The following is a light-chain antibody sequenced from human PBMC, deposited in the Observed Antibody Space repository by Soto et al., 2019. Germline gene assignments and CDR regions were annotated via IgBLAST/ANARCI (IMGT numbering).Light chain of an antibody. CDR3: QQRADWPIT. Sequence: EIVLTQSPAPLSLSPGERATLSCRVSQYITIYLAWYQQKPGQAPRLLIYDASNRATGIPARFSGSGSGTDCTLTISSLEPDDVAVYYCQQRADWPITFGQGTRLEIK. J-gene: IGKJ5*01. V-gene: IGKV3-11*01. CDR1: QYITIY. CDR2: DAS.